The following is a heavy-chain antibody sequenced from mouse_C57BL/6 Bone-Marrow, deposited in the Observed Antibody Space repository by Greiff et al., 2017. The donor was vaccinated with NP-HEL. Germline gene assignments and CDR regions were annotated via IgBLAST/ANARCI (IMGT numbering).Heavy chain of an antibody. CDR3: ARPSSD. V-gene: IGHV5-12*01. D-gene: IGHD3-1*01. CDR1: GFTFSDYY. Sequence: EVHLVESGGGLVQPGGSLKLSCAASGFTFSDYYMYWVRQTPEKRLEWVAYISNGGGSTYYPDTVKGRFTISRDNAKNTLYLQMSRLKSEDTAMYYCARPSSDWGQGTSVTVSS. J-gene: IGHJ4*01. CDR2: ISNGGGST.